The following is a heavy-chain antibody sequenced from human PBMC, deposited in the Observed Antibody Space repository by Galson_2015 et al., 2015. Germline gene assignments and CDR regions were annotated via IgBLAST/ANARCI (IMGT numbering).Heavy chain of an antibody. V-gene: IGHV1-69*01. Sequence: QAPGQVLEWMGGIIPIFGTANYAQKFQGRVTITADESTSTAYMELSSLRSEDTAVYYCARPEAAAGTLGYYYGMDVWGQGTTVTVSS. CDR3: ARPEAAAGTLGYYYGMDV. J-gene: IGHJ6*02. CDR2: IIPIFGTA. D-gene: IGHD6-13*01.